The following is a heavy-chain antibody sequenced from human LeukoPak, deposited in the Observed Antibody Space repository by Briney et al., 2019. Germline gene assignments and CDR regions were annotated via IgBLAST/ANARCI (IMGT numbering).Heavy chain of an antibody. D-gene: IGHD6-6*01. CDR1: GYTFTGYY. CDR2: INPNSGDT. V-gene: IGHV1-2*02. J-gene: IGHJ5*02. CDR3: ARRSTSSWSWFDP. Sequence: ASVKVSCKASGYTFTGYYMHWVRQAPGQGLEWMGWINPNSGDTHYAQKFQGRVTMTRDTSISTAYMELSSLRSDDTAVYYCARRSTSSWSWFDPWGQGTLVTVSS.